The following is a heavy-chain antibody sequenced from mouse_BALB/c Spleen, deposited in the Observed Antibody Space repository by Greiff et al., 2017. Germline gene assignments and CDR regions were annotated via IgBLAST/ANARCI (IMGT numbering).Heavy chain of an antibody. J-gene: IGHJ4*01. CDR2: IRSKSNNYAT. V-gene: IGHV10-1*02. D-gene: IGHD2-10*01. CDR3: VRAYSGAMDY. Sequence: EVQGVESGGGLVQPKGSLKLSCAASGFTFNTYAMNWVRQAPGKGLEWVARIRSKSNNYATYYADSVKDRFTISRDDSQSMLYLQMNNLKTEDTAMYYCVRAYSGAMDYWGQGTSVTVSS. CDR1: GFTFNTYA.